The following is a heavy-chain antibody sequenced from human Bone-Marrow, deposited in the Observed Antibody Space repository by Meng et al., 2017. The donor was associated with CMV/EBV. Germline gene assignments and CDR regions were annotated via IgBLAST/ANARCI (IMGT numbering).Heavy chain of an antibody. J-gene: IGHJ4*02. CDR1: GFTVSSNY. CDR2: IYSGGST. D-gene: IGHD2-2*01. CDR3: ARAMGPVIVPAAIDY. V-gene: IGHV3-53*01. Sequence: GESLKISCAASGFTVSSNYMSWVRQAPGKGLEWVSVIYSGGSTYYADSVKGRFTISRDNSKNTLYLQMNSLRAEDTAVYYCARAMGPVIVPAAIDYWGQGTLVTVSS.